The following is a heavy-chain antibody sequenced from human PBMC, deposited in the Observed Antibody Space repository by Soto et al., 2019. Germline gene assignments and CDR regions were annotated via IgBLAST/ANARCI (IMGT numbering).Heavy chain of an antibody. D-gene: IGHD1-26*01. J-gene: IGHJ5*02. CDR2: INPNSGGT. CDR3: AREVGANRGNWFDP. CDR1: GYTFTGYY. V-gene: IGHV1-2*04. Sequence: ASVKVSCKASGYTFTGYYMHWLRQAPGQGLEWMGWINPNSGGTNYAQKFQGWVTMTRDTSISTAYMELSRLRSDDTAVYYCAREVGANRGNWFDPWGQGTLVTVSS.